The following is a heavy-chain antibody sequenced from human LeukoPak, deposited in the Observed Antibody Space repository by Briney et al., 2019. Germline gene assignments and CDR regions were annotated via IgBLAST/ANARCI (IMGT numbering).Heavy chain of an antibody. CDR1: GGSFSGYY. CDR3: AGDYGDYED. CDR2: INHSGST. J-gene: IGHJ4*02. D-gene: IGHD4-17*01. V-gene: IGHV4-34*01. Sequence: SETLSLTCAVYGGSFSGYYWSWIRQPPGKGLEWIGEINHSGSTNYNPSLKSRVTISVDTSKNQFSLKLSSVTAADTAVYYCAGDYGDYEDWGQGTLVTVSS.